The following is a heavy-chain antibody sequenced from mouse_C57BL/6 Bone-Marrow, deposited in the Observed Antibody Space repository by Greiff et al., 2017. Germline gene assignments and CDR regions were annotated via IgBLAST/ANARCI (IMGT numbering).Heavy chain of an antibody. CDR3: AKAHYYGSSPYWYFDV. J-gene: IGHJ1*03. CDR1: GYSITSGYY. D-gene: IGHD1-1*01. Sequence: EVQLQQSGPGLVKPSQSLSLTCSVTGYSITSGYYWNWIRQFPGNKLEWMGYISYDGSNNYNPSLKNRISITRDTSQNQFFLKLNSVTTEDTATYYCAKAHYYGSSPYWYFDVWGTGTTVTVSS. V-gene: IGHV3-6*01. CDR2: ISYDGSN.